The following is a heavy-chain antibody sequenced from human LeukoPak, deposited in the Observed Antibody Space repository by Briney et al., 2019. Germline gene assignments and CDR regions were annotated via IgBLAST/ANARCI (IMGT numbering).Heavy chain of an antibody. CDR3: AKDSSSSNYYYGLDV. J-gene: IGHJ6*02. V-gene: IGHV3-74*01. CDR1: GFTFSSYW. D-gene: IGHD6-13*01. Sequence: GGSLRLSCAASGFTFSSYWMHWVRQAPGKGLVWVSRITGDGSSTSYADSVKGRFTISRDNSKNTLYLQMNSLRGDDTGMYFCAKDSSSSNYYYGLDVWGQGTTVTVSS. CDR2: ITGDGSST.